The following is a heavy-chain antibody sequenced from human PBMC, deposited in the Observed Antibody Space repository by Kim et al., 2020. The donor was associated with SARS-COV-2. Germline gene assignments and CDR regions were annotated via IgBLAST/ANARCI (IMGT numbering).Heavy chain of an antibody. CDR3: TRDFLAHIVVVPAASLYYWDGMDV. D-gene: IGHD2-2*01. CDR1: GFTFGDYA. V-gene: IGHV3-49*03. J-gene: IGHJ6*02. CDR2: IRSKAYGGTT. Sequence: GGSLRLSCTASGFTFGDYAMSWFRQAPGKGLEWVGFIRSKAYGGTTEYAASVKGRFTISRDDSKSIAYLQMNSLKTEDTAVYYCTRDFLAHIVVVPAASLYYWDGMDVWGQGTTVTVSS.